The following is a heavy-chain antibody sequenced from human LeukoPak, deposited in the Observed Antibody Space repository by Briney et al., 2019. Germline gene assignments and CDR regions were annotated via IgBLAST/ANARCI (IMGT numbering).Heavy chain of an antibody. V-gene: IGHV3-72*01. CDR2: IRKKNAGYTT. Sequence: GGSLRLSCAASGFNFSAYIMDWVRQAPGKGLEWIGRIRKKNAGYTTEYAASLKGRFVVSRDDSKDSVFLQMNSLETEDTAVYYCTREGGEGDYTAFDLWGQGTMVTVSS. D-gene: IGHD3-3*01. CDR1: GFNFSAYI. CDR3: TREGGEGDYTAFDL. J-gene: IGHJ3*01.